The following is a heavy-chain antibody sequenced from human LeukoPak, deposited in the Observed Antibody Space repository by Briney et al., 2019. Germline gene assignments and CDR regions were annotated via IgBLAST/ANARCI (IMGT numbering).Heavy chain of an antibody. V-gene: IGHV3-30-3*01. D-gene: IGHD6-6*01. Sequence: GGSLRLSCAASGFTFSSYAMHWVRQAPGKGLEWVAVISYDGSNKYYADSVKGRFTISRDNSKNTLYLQMNSLRAEDTAVYYCARGYSSSGDYWGQGTLVTVSS. J-gene: IGHJ4*02. CDR3: ARGYSSSGDY. CDR2: ISYDGSNK. CDR1: GFTFSSYA.